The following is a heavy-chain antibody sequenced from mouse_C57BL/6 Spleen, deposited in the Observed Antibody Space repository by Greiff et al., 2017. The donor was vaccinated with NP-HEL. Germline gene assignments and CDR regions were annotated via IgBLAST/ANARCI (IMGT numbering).Heavy chain of an antibody. CDR1: GFTFTDYY. CDR3: AREYGNPYAMDY. D-gene: IGHD2-1*01. J-gene: IGHJ4*01. V-gene: IGHV7-3*01. Sequence: EVKLMESGGGLVQPGGSLSLSCAASGFTFTDYYMSWVRQPPGKALEWLGFIRNKANGYTTEYSASVKGRFTISRDNSQSILYLQMNALRAEDSATYYCAREYGNPYAMDYWGQGTSVTVSS. CDR2: IRNKANGYTT.